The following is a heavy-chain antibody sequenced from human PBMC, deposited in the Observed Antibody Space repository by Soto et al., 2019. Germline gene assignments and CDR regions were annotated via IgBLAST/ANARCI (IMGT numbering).Heavy chain of an antibody. D-gene: IGHD1-26*01. V-gene: IGHV3-30-3*01. CDR2: ISYDGSNK. CDR1: GFTFSSYA. Sequence: SCAASGFTFSSYAMHWVRQAPGKGLEWVAVISYDGSNKYYADSVKGRFTISRDNSKNTLYLQMNSLRAEDTAVYYCARGASGWRNSGSYYDYWGQGTLVT. CDR3: ARGASGWRNSGSYYDY. J-gene: IGHJ4*02.